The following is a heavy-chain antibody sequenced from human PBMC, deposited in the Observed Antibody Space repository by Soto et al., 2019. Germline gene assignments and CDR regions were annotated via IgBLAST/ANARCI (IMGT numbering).Heavy chain of an antibody. J-gene: IGHJ4*02. Sequence: PSETLSLTCAVSGYSISRGYYWGWIRQPPGKGLEWIGSFHHSGRTYYNPSLKSRVSISVDTSKNQLSLKLSSVATADTAVYYCVGDYSDTQNYLDYWGQGTLVTDSS. CDR3: VGDYSDTQNYLDY. CDR1: GYSISRGYY. D-gene: IGHD4-4*01. V-gene: IGHV4-38-2*01. CDR2: FHHSGRT.